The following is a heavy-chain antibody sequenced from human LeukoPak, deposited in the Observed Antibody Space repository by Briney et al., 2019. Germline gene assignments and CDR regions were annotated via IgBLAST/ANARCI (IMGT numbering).Heavy chain of an antibody. CDR2: INNSDGTT. D-gene: IGHD3-10*01. J-gene: IGHJ4*02. Sequence: PGGSMRLSCAASGFTFSDDYMTWIRQAPGKGLEWVSYINNSDGTTYYADFVRGRFTISRDNAKKSLYLQMNSLRVEDTAVYYCARGGSYSCLDYWGQGTLVTVSS. CDR1: GFTFSDDY. CDR3: ARGGSYSCLDY. V-gene: IGHV3-11*04.